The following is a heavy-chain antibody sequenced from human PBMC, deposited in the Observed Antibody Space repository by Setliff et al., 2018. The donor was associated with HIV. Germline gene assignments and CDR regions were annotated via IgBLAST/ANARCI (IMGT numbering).Heavy chain of an antibody. CDR3: ARRRPPPSGLYSAYYMDV. CDR2: VYYTGST. J-gene: IGHJ6*03. CDR1: GGSIGSYY. D-gene: IGHD1-26*01. V-gene: IGHV4-59*08. Sequence: ETLSLTCTVSGGSIGSYYWSWIRQSPGEGLEWIGYVYYTGSTNYNPSLKSRVTIGVDTSKNQFSLKLTSVTAADAAVYYCARRRPPPSGLYSAYYMDVWGTGTTVTVSS.